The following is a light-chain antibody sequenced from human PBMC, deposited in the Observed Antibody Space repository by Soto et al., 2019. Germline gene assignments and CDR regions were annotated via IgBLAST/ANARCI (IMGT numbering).Light chain of an antibody. CDR1: HSINDW. CDR3: QQRNSYPIT. V-gene: IGKV1-5*01. CDR2: DAS. J-gene: IGKJ5*01. Sequence: DTPLCQSLSSLSASVEDRVTITCRARHSINDWLAWYQQKPGKAPKLLIYDASSLESGVPSRFSGGGSGTEFSLTISSLQPEVFATYYCQQRNSYPITFGQGTRLEI.